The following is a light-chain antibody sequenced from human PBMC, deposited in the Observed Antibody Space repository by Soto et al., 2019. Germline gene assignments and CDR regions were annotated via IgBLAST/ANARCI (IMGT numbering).Light chain of an antibody. V-gene: IGLV1-40*01. CDR1: NSNIGSHFD. CDR3: QSYDRTLGGSRI. J-gene: IGLJ1*01. Sequence: QSVLTQPPSVSGAPGQTVTISCTGSNSNIGSHFDVHWYQQLPGTAPKLIIFSNNNRPSGVPDRFSGSRSGTSASLAITGLQAEDEADYFCQSYDRTLGGSRIFGTGTKATVL. CDR2: SNN.